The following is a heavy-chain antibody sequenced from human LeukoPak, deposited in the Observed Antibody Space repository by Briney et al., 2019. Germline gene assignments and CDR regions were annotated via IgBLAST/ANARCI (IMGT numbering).Heavy chain of an antibody. CDR1: GGSISSYY. Sequence: SETLSLTCTVSGGSISSYYWSWIRQPPGKGLEWIGYIYYSGSTNYNPSLKSRVTISVDTSKDQFSLKLSSVTAADTAVYYCARASIAARAFDYWGQGTLVTVSS. CDR3: ARASIAARAFDY. V-gene: IGHV4-59*01. J-gene: IGHJ4*02. D-gene: IGHD6-6*01. CDR2: IYYSGST.